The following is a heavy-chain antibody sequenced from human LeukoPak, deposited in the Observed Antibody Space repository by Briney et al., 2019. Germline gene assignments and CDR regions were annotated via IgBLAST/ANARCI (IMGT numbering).Heavy chain of an antibody. CDR2: ISYDGSNK. J-gene: IGHJ4*02. CDR3: AKVPTLEPFDY. Sequence: GGSLRLSCAASGFTFSNAWMNWVRQAPGKGLEWVAVISYDGSNKYYADSVKGRFTISRDNSKNTLYLQMNSLRAEDTAVYYCAKVPTLEPFDYWGQGTLVTVSS. V-gene: IGHV3-30*18. D-gene: IGHD1-14*01. CDR1: GFTFSNAW.